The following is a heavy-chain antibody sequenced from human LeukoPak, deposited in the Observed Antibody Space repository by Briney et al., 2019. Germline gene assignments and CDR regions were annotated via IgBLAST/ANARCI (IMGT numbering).Heavy chain of an antibody. CDR1: GFTFSSYV. Sequence: GGSLRLSCAVSGFTFSSYVMHWVRQAPGKGLGWVAVISSDGSNKHYADSVKGRFIISRDNSKNTLYLQMNSLRPEDTAVYYCARDRPEILFMDAFDIWGQGTMVTVSS. D-gene: IGHD1-14*01. CDR2: ISSDGSNK. CDR3: ARDRPEILFMDAFDI. J-gene: IGHJ3*02. V-gene: IGHV3-30*04.